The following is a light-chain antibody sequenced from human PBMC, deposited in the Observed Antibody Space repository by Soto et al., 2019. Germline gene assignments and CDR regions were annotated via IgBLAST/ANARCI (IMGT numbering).Light chain of an antibody. CDR2: AAS. Sequence: EIVMTQSPSTLSVSPWERCTLSCRASQAVSSNLAWYQQKPGQAPRLLIYAASTRAAGIPDRFSGSGSGTGFTLTITSLQSEDFAVYYCQHYNNWPFTFGPGTKVDIK. J-gene: IGKJ3*01. CDR1: QAVSSN. V-gene: IGKV3-15*01. CDR3: QHYNNWPFT.